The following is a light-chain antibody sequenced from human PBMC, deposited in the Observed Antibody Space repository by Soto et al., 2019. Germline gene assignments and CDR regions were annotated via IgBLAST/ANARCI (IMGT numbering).Light chain of an antibody. CDR1: SSNIGAGYD. CDR2: GNN. CDR3: QSYDSSLYV. V-gene: IGLV1-40*01. Sequence: QSALTQPPSVSGASGQRVTISCTGSSSNIGAGYDVHWYQQLPGTAPKLLIYGNNNRPSGVPDRFSGSKSGTSASLAITGLQAEDEADYYCQSYDSSLYVFGTGTKVTVL. J-gene: IGLJ1*01.